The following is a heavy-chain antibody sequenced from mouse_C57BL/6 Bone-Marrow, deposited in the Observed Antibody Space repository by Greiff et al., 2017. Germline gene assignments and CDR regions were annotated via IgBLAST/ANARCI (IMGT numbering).Heavy chain of an antibody. CDR2: IDPSDSYT. J-gene: IGHJ3*01. V-gene: IGHV1-69*01. CDR3: ARYDGDYEEVGAY. Sequence: VQLQQPGAELVMPGASVKLSCKASGYTFTSYWMHWVKQRPGQGLEWIGEIDPSDSYTNYNQKFKGKSTLTVDKSSSTAYMQLSSLTSEDSAVYYCARYDGDYEEVGAYWGQGTLVTVSA. D-gene: IGHD2-13*01. CDR1: GYTFTSYW.